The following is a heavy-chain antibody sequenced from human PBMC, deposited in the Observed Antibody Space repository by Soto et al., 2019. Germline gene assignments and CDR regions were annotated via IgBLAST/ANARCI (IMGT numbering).Heavy chain of an antibody. Sequence: QVQLQQSGPGLVKPSQTLSLTCAISGDCVSSNDAVWNWIRQSASRGLEWLGRTYYRSIWQTEYAVSVKGRMAINPVASKNQFSLQLNPVTPEDTAMYYCARLVGNGWLDHGGQGTLVTASA. CDR3: ARLVGNGWLDH. CDR1: GDCVSSNDAV. J-gene: IGHJ4*02. CDR2: TYYRSIWQT. D-gene: IGHD6-25*01. V-gene: IGHV6-1*01.